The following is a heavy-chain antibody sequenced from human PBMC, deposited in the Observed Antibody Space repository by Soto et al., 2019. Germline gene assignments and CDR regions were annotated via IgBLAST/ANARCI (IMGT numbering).Heavy chain of an antibody. CDR2: IYYSGST. J-gene: IGHJ4*02. D-gene: IGHD3-10*01. CDR3: ARVRAWFGELRTVHFDY. V-gene: IGHV4-31*03. Sequence: QVQLQESGPGLVKPSQTLSLTCTVSGGSISSGGYYLSWIRQHPGKGLEWIGYIYYSGSTYYNPSLKSRVTISVDTSKNQFSLKLSSVTAADTAVYYCARVRAWFGELRTVHFDYWGQGTLVTVSS. CDR1: GGSISSGGYY.